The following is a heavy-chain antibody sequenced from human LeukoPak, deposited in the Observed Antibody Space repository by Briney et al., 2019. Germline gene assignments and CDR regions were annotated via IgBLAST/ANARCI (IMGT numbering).Heavy chain of an antibody. CDR2: VYTGGST. J-gene: IGHJ4*02. D-gene: IGHD3-22*01. V-gene: IGHV3-53*01. CDR3: ARNYYDSSGYYYHDY. CDR1: GFTVSSNY. Sequence: GGSLRLSCAASGFTVSSNYMTWVRQAPGKGLEWVSVVYTGGSTYSADSVKGRFTISRDNSKNTLYLQMNSLRAEDTAVYYCARNYYDSSGYYYHDYWGQGTLVTVSS.